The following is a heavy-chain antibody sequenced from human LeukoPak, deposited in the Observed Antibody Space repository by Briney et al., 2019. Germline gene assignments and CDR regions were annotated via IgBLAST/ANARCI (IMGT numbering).Heavy chain of an antibody. D-gene: IGHD3-10*01. Sequence: GGPLRLSCAASGVNFSRNAIHWVRQAPGKGLEWVAVISYDGTNKYYGDSVKGRFTISRDNSKNTLSLQMNSLRAEDTAVYYCARDRRWFGELLVDAFDIWGQGTMVTVSS. CDR2: ISYDGTNK. CDR3: ARDRRWFGELLVDAFDI. V-gene: IGHV3-30*03. CDR1: GVNFSRNA. J-gene: IGHJ3*02.